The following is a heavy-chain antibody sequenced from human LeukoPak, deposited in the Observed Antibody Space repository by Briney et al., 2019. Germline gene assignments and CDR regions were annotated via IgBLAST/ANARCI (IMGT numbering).Heavy chain of an antibody. D-gene: IGHD3-10*01. Sequence: GGSLRLSCAASGFTFSSYWMSWVRQAPGKGLEWVANIKQDGSEKYYVDSVKGRFTISRDNAKNSLYLQMNSLRAEDTAVYYCARDGFTMVRGVIYFDYWGQGTLVTVSS. J-gene: IGHJ4*02. CDR3: ARDGFTMVRGVIYFDY. V-gene: IGHV3-7*01. CDR2: IKQDGSEK. CDR1: GFTFSSYW.